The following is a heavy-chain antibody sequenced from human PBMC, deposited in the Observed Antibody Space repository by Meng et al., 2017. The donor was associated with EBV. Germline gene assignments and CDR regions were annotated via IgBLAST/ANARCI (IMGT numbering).Heavy chain of an antibody. Sequence: SGGEGRNPGHSVKVSCKVSWGTFSGYDISWVRQAPGQGLEWMAGIIPIFGTANYAQKFQGRVTITADKSTSTAYMELSSLRSEDTAVYYCARAEIAAAGRLDYWGQGTLVTVSS. CDR1: WGTFSGYD. CDR3: ARAEIAAAGRLDY. CDR2: IIPIFGTA. J-gene: IGHJ4*02. V-gene: IGHV1-69*06. D-gene: IGHD6-13*01.